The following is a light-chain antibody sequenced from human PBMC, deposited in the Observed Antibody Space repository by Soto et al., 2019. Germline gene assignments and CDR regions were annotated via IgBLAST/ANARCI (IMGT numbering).Light chain of an antibody. Sequence: QSVLTQPPSVSGAPGQRVTISCTGSSSNIGARYDVHWYQQLPGTAPKLLIYGNTNRPSGVPDRFSGSKSGTSASLAITGRQAEDEADYYCQSYDSSLSGGVFGGGTKLTVL. CDR1: SSNIGARYD. CDR2: GNT. J-gene: IGLJ3*02. CDR3: QSYDSSLSGGV. V-gene: IGLV1-40*01.